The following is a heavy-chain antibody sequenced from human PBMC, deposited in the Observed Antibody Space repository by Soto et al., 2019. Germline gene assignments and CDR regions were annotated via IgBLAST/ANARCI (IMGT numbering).Heavy chain of an antibody. J-gene: IGHJ5*02. V-gene: IGHV1-2*02. CDR3: ARDRGYCSGGSCFDWFDP. CDR2: INPNRGGT. CDR1: GYTFTGYY. Sequence: QVQLVQSGAEVKKPGASVKVSCKASGYTFTGYYMHWVRQAPGQGLEWMGWINPNRGGTNYAQKFKGRVTMPRDTSISTAYMELSRLRSDDTAVYYCARDRGYCSGGSCFDWFDPWGQGTLVTVSS. D-gene: IGHD2-15*01.